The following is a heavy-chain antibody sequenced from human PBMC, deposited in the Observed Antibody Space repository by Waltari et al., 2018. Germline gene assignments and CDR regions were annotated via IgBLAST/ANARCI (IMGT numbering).Heavy chain of an antibody. D-gene: IGHD3-10*01. Sequence: QVQLVQSGAEVKKPGSSVKVSCKASGGTFSSYAISWVQQAPGQGLEWMGGIIPILGIANYAQKFQGRVTITADKSTSTAYMELSSLRSEDTAVYYCARADYYGSVTYNWFDPWGQGTLVTVSS. CDR2: IIPILGIA. CDR3: ARADYYGSVTYNWFDP. J-gene: IGHJ5*02. CDR1: GGTFSSYA. V-gene: IGHV1-69*10.